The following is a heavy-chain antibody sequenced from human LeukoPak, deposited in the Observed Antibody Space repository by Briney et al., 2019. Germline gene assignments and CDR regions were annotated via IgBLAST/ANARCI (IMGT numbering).Heavy chain of an antibody. CDR2: FSDNSGST. D-gene: IGHD6-19*01. CDR1: GFTFRTFA. J-gene: IGHJ4*02. Sequence: GASLRLSCAASGFTFRTFAMSWVRQAPGKGLEWVSGFSDNSGSTYYADSVKGRFTISRDNSKDTLYLQMDGLRAEDTAIYYCAKVYTTGWSYFDYWGRGSMVTVSS. CDR3: AKVYTTGWSYFDY. V-gene: IGHV3-23*01.